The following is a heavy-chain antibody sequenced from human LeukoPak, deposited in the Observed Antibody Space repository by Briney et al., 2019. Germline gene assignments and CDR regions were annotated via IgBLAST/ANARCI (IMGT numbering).Heavy chain of an antibody. Sequence: PWGSLRLSCAASGFSFSSYSMNWVRQAPGKGLEWVSYIGSSTSTTYYADSVKGRFTISRDNAKNSLYLQMNSLRAEDTAAYYCARDRGYSFDIWGQGTMVTVSS. J-gene: IGHJ3*02. D-gene: IGHD2-21*01. CDR2: IGSSTSTT. CDR3: ARDRGYSFDI. CDR1: GFSFSSYS. V-gene: IGHV3-48*01.